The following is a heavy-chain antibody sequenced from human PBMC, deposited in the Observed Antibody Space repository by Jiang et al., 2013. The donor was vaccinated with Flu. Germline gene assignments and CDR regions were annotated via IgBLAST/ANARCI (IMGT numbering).Heavy chain of an antibody. J-gene: IGHJ3*02. D-gene: IGHD4-11*01. Sequence: VQLVESGGGLVQPGGSLRLSCAASGFTFSSYAMSWVRQAPGMGLEWVSAISDSGGSIYYADSVKGRFTISRDNSKNTLYLQMSSLRAEDTAVYYCATHLNYGNSFRAFDIWAKGQWSPSLQ. CDR2: ISDSGGSI. CDR3: ATHLNYGNSFRAFDI. CDR1: GFTFSSYA. V-gene: IGHV3-23*04.